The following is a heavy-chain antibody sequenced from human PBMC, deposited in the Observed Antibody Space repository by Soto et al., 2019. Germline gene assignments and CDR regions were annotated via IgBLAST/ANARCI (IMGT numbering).Heavy chain of an antibody. CDR2: IYYSGST. D-gene: IGHD2-21*01. V-gene: IGHV4-59*01. J-gene: IGHJ4*02. CDR3: ARRDPYSTLDY. CDR1: GGSISSYY. Sequence: PSETLSLTCTVSGGSISSYYWSWIRQPPGRGPEWIGYIYYSGSTNYNPSLKSRVTISVDTSKNQFSLKLSSVTAADTAVYYCARRDPYSTLDYWGQGTLVTVSS.